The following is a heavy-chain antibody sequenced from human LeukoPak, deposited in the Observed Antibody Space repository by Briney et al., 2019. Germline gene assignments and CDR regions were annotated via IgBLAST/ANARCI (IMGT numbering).Heavy chain of an antibody. CDR2: IYSGGST. D-gene: IGHD3-10*01. J-gene: IGHJ4*02. V-gene: IGHV3-66*01. CDR3: AASGSRWMNYFDY. Sequence: GGSLRLSCAASGFTVSSNYMSWVRRAPGKGLEWVSVIYSGGSTYYADSVKGRFTISRDNSKNTLYLQMNSLRAEDTAVYYCAASGSRWMNYFDYWGQGTLVTVSS. CDR1: GFTVSSNY.